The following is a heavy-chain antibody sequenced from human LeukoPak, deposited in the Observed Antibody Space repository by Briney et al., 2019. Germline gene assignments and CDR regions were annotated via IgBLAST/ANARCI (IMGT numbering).Heavy chain of an antibody. D-gene: IGHD6-13*01. V-gene: IGHV3-21*01. CDR3: ARDLRYSSSWYGDWFDP. CDR1: GFTFSSYS. CDR2: ISSSSSYI. J-gene: IGHJ5*02. Sequence: PGGSLRLSCAASGFTFSSYSMNWVRQAPGKGLEWVSSISSSSSYIYYADSVKGRFTISRDNAKNSLYLQMNSLRAEDTAVYYGARDLRYSSSWYGDWFDPWGQGTLVTVSS.